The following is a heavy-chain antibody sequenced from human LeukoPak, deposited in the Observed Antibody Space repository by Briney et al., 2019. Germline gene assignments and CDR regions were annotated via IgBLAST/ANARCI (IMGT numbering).Heavy chain of an antibody. J-gene: IGHJ4*02. CDR3: ASDTVDTAVGIDY. CDR1: GFTFSRHW. V-gene: IGHV3-74*01. Sequence: EGSVRLSCAASGFTFSRHWMHWVRQAPGKGLVWVSRGNSDGSSTNDADSARRRFTISRDNAKNTMYLQMNSLRAEDTAVYYCASDTVDTAVGIDYWGQGTVDPVSS. CDR2: GNSDGSST. D-gene: IGHD5-18*01.